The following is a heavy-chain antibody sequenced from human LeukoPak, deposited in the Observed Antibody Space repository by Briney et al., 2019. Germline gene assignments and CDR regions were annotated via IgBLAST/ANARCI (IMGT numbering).Heavy chain of an antibody. V-gene: IGHV4-39*01. CDR3: ARHYYDSSGSAYYFDY. J-gene: IGHJ4*02. D-gene: IGHD3-22*01. CDR1: GGSISSSSSY. CDR2: IRYSGKT. Sequence: SETLSLTCTVSGGSISSSSSYWGWIRQPPGKGLEWIGSIRYSGKTYYNPSLKSRVTMSVDTSKNQFSLRLSSVTAADTAVYSCARHYYDSSGSAYYFDYGGQGTLVTVSS.